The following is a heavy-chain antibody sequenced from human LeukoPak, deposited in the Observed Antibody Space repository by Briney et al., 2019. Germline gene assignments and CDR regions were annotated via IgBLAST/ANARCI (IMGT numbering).Heavy chain of an antibody. J-gene: IGHJ4*02. CDR1: GFTFSDYY. Sequence: GGSLRLSCAASGFTFSDYYMSWIRQAPGEGLEWVSYISSSGSTIYYADSVKGRFTISRDNAKNSLYLQMDSLRAEDTAVYYCARDHRSGSYRDHWGQGTLVPSPQ. CDR2: ISSSGSTI. V-gene: IGHV3-11*01. CDR3: ARDHRSGSYRDH. D-gene: IGHD1-26*01.